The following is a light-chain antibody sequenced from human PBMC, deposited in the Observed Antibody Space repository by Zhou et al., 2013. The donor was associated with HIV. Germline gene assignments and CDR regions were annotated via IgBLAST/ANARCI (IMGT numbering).Light chain of an antibody. CDR2: DAS. J-gene: IGKJ3*01. CDR3: QQYDNLHFT. V-gene: IGKV1-33*01. CDR1: QDISNY. Sequence: DIQMTQSPSSLSASVGDRVTITCQASQDISNYLNWYQQKPGKAPKLLIYDASNLETGVPSRFSGSGSGTDFTFTISSLQPEDIATYYCQQYDNLHFTFGPGTRVDNK.